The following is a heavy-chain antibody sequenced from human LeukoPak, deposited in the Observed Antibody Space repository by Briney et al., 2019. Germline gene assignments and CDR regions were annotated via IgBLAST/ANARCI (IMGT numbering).Heavy chain of an antibody. D-gene: IGHD2-2*01. CDR1: GFTFSSYA. V-gene: IGHV3-23*01. J-gene: IGHJ6*02. CDR2: ISGSGGST. CDR3: AKVGPCSSTSCYYYYYYGMDV. Sequence: GGSLRLSCAASGFTFSSYAMSWVRQAPGKGLGWVSAISGSGGSTYYADSVKGRFTISRDNSKNTLYLQMNSLRAEDTAVYYCAKVGPCSSTSCYYYYYYGMDVWGQGTTVTVSS.